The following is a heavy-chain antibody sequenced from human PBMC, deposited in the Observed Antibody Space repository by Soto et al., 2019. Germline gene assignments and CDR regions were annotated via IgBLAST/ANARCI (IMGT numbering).Heavy chain of an antibody. D-gene: IGHD6-6*01. CDR2: IIPIFGTA. CDR3: AAGGYHSSSLIYYYYGMDV. CDR1: GGTFSSYA. V-gene: IGHV1-69*13. Sequence: GASVKVSCKASGGTFSSYAISWVRQAPGQGLEWMGGIIPIFGTANYAQKFQGRVTITADESTSTAYMELSSLRSEDTAVYYCAAGGYHSSSLIYYYYGMDVWGQGTTVTVSS. J-gene: IGHJ6*02.